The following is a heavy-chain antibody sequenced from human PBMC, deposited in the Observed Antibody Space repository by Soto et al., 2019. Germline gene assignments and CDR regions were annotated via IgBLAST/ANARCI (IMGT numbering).Heavy chain of an antibody. J-gene: IGHJ6*02. CDR1: GFTFTRSA. D-gene: IGHD2-21*01. CDR3: AARPSFWHNYYYGAIDV. Sequence: SVKVSCKTAGFTFTRSAIQWGRQAHGQRLEWIGWIVVGSDNTNYAQKFQERVTITRDLSTNTIYMDLSGLRSEDTAVYYCAARPSFWHNYYYGAIDVSGQAISVTVPS. V-gene: IGHV1-58*02. CDR2: IVVGSDNT.